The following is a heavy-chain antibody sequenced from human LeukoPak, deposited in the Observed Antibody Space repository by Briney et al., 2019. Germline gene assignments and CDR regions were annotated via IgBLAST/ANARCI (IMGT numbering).Heavy chain of an antibody. CDR2: ISSSSSYI. J-gene: IGHJ4*02. D-gene: IGHD3-16*01. Sequence: GGSLRLSCAASGFTFSSYSMNWVRQAPGKGLEWVSSISSSSSYIYYADSVKGRFTISRDNSKNTLYLQMNSLRAEDTAVYYCAKADQVTAGGFDYWGQGTLVTVSS. V-gene: IGHV3-21*04. CDR3: AKADQVTAGGFDY. CDR1: GFTFSSYS.